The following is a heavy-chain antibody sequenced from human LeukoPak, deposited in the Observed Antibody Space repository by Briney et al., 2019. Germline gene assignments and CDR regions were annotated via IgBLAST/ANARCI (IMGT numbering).Heavy chain of an antibody. CDR2: IYYSGST. CDR1: GGSISSYY. V-gene: IGHV4-59*01. J-gene: IGHJ6*02. D-gene: IGHD6-6*01. Sequence: SETLSLTCTVSGGSISSYYWSWIRQPPGKGLEWIGYIYYSGSTNYNPSLKSRVTISVDMSKNQFSLKLSSVTAADTAVYYCAGDLYSSSSGAPYYYYGMDVWGQGTTVTVSS. CDR3: AGDLYSSSSGAPYYYYGMDV.